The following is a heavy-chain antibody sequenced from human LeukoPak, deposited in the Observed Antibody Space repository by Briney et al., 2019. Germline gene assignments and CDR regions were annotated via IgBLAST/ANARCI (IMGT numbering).Heavy chain of an antibody. CDR2: INPSGGST. CDR3: ARDRSYCSGGSCYSGWFDP. CDR1: GYTFTSYY. V-gene: IGHV1-46*01. J-gene: IGHJ5*02. D-gene: IGHD2-15*01. Sequence: ASVKVSCKASGYTFTSYYMHWVRQAPGQGLECMGIINPSGGSTGYAQKFQGRVTMTRDTSTSTVYMELSSLRSEDTAVYYCARDRSYCSGGSCYSGWFDPWGQGTLVTVSS.